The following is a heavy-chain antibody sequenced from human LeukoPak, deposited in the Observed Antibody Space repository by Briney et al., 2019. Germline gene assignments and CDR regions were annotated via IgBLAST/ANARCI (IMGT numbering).Heavy chain of an antibody. J-gene: IGHJ6*03. CDR1: GGSISSSNW. CDR3: ARYGSYYYYYMDV. CDR2: IYHSGST. V-gene: IGHV4-4*02. D-gene: IGHD2-15*01. Sequence: SGTLSLTCAVSGGSISSSNWWSWVRQPPGKGLEWIGEIYHSGSTNYNPSLKSRVTISVDKSKNQFSLKLSSVTAADTAVYYCARYGSYYYYYMDVWGKGTTVTISS.